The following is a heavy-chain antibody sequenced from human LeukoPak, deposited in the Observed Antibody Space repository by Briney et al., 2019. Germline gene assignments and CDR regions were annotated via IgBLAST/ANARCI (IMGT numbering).Heavy chain of an antibody. Sequence: PSETLSLTCTVSGGSIRSSYHYWGWIRQPPGKGLEWIGSIYDSGSTYYNPSLKSRVTISVDTSKNQFSLKLSSVTAADTAVYYCARVYPVVDDYGGNLDYFDYWGQGTLVTVSS. CDR3: ARVYPVVDDYGGNLDYFDY. J-gene: IGHJ4*02. CDR2: IYDSGST. D-gene: IGHD4-23*01. CDR1: GGSIRSSYHY. V-gene: IGHV4-39*07.